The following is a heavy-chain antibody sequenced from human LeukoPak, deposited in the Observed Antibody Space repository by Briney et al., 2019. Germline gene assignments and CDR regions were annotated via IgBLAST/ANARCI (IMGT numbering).Heavy chain of an antibody. D-gene: IGHD5-12*01. V-gene: IGHV4-30-4*01. CDR2: IYYSGST. J-gene: IGHJ4*02. CDR1: GGSINSGDYY. CDR3: ARGAVSGYDLGTIDY. Sequence: SETLSLTCTVSGGSINSGDYYWSWIRQPPGKGLEWIGYIYYSGSTYYNPSLKSRVTISVDTSKNQFSLKLSSVTAADTAVYYCARGAVSGYDLGTIDYWGQGTLVTVSS.